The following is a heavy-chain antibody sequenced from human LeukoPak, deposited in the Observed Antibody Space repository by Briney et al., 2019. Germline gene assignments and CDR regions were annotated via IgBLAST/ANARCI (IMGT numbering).Heavy chain of an antibody. J-gene: IGHJ4*02. Sequence: GGSLRLSCAASGFTFSSYGMHWVRQAPGKGLEWVAFIRYDGSNKYYADSVKGRFTISRDNSKNTLYLQMNSLRAEDTAVYYCAKSDIVVVPAAEQIDYWGQGTLVTVSS. CDR3: AKSDIVVVPAAEQIDY. V-gene: IGHV3-30*02. D-gene: IGHD2-2*01. CDR1: GFTFSSYG. CDR2: IRYDGSNK.